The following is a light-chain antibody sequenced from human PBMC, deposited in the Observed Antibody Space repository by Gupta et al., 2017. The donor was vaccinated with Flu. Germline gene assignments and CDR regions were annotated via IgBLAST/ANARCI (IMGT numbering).Light chain of an antibody. CDR3: GTGDLSRSDWV. J-gene: IGLJ3*02. CDR1: SSNIGPHY. V-gene: IGLV1-51*01. CDR2: ESS. Sequence: QSVLTQTPSVSAAPGQNVSISCSGSSSNIGPHYVSWSQQLPATAPSLLIYESSKRPSGIPDRFSGSKSGTSATLAITELQTGDEADYYCGTGDLSRSDWVFGGGTMLTVL.